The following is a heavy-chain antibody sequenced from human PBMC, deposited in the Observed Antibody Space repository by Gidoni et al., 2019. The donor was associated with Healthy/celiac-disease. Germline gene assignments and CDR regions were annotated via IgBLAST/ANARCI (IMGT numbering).Heavy chain of an antibody. J-gene: IGHJ5*02. CDR2: INTNTGNP. Sequence: QVQLVQSGSELKTPGASWKVSCKASGYTFTSYAMNWLRQAPGQGLEWMGWINTNTGNPTYAQGFTGRFVFSLDTSVSTAYLQISSLKAEDTAVYYCARDSSDYGDYVWFDPWGQGTLVTVSS. CDR1: GYTFTSYA. D-gene: IGHD4-17*01. V-gene: IGHV7-4-1*02. CDR3: ARDSSDYGDYVWFDP.